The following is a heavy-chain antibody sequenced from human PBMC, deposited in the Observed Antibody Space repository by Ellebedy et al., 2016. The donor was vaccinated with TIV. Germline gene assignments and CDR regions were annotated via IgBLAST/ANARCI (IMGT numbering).Heavy chain of an antibody. Sequence: GESLKISXAASGFTFSTYAMTWVRQAPGKGLEWVTTHTGSGDNTNYADSVKGRFTISRDSSKNTMYLQMHSLRAEDTAVYFCTKGYYFCTSTTCSIYFDYWGQGTLVTVSS. CDR2: HTGSGDNT. V-gene: IGHV3-23*01. D-gene: IGHD2-2*01. CDR1: GFTFSTYA. CDR3: TKGYYFCTSTTCSIYFDY. J-gene: IGHJ4*02.